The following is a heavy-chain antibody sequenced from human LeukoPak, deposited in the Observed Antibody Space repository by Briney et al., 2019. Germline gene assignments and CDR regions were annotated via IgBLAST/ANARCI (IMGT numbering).Heavy chain of an antibody. D-gene: IGHD3-22*01. CDR3: ASGPLGVVVVITPSIY. CDR2: IYYSGST. V-gene: IGHV4-39*01. Sequence: SETLSLTCTVSGGSISSSGYYWGWIRQPPGKGLEWIGSIYYSGSTYYNPSLKSRVTISVDTSKNQFSLKLSSVTAADTSLYYCASGPLGVVVVITPSIYWGQGTLVTVSS. J-gene: IGHJ4*02. CDR1: GGSISSSGYY.